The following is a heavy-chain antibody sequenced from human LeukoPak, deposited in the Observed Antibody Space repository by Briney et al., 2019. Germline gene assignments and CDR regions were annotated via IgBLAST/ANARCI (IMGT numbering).Heavy chain of an antibody. J-gene: IGHJ5*02. D-gene: IGHD2-21*02. CDR1: GYTFTNYG. V-gene: IGHV1-18*01. CDR2: ISAYNGDT. Sequence: GASVKVPCKASGYTFTNYGISWVRQAPGQGLEWMAWISAYNGDTRYAQKFQGRVILTTDTSTTTAYMDLRNLRSDDTAVYYCARDACVSCGGDCCHDPWGQGTLVTVS. CDR3: ARDACVSCGGDCCHDP.